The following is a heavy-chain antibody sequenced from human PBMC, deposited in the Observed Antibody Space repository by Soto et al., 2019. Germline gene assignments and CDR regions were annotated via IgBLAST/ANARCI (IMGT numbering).Heavy chain of an antibody. Sequence: ASVKVSCKASGYTFTSYAMHWVRQAPGQRLEWMGWINAGNGNTKYSQKFQGRVTITRDTSASTAYMELSSLRSEDTAVYYCARPGRGYCSSISCWSLGFDPWGQGTLVTVSS. J-gene: IGHJ5*02. V-gene: IGHV1-3*01. CDR2: INAGNGNT. CDR3: ARPGRGYCSSISCWSLGFDP. D-gene: IGHD2-2*01. CDR1: GYTFTSYA.